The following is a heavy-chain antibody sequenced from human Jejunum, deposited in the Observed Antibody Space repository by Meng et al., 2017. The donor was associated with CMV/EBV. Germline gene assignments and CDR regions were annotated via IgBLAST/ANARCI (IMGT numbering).Heavy chain of an antibody. Sequence: GNTLTSYSMHRLRQTPVHGLEWMGLINPSGGTTNLAQKFQDRVTMTRDTSTNTVYMELKSLKSEDTAVYYCARDLIVVTGTGIDSWGQGTPVTVSS. CDR2: INPSGGTT. D-gene: IGHD3-10*01. J-gene: IGHJ4*02. CDR1: GNTLTSYS. CDR3: ARDLIVVTGTGIDS. V-gene: IGHV1-46*01.